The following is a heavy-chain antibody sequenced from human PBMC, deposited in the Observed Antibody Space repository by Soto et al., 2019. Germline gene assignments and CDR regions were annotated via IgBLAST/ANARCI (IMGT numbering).Heavy chain of an antibody. CDR2: VHSTGGT. D-gene: IGHD1-26*01. V-gene: IGHV4-39*01. CDR1: GGSITSGGYF. J-gene: IGHJ6*02. CDR3: AKREDSSRSGGPDI. Sequence: SLTCTVSGGSITSGGYFWDWIRQPPGKGLEWIGTVHSTGGTYYSPSLRSRVTISVDTSKNLFSLTLTSASAADTPVYSRAKREDSSRSGGPDIWGQGTAATVSS.